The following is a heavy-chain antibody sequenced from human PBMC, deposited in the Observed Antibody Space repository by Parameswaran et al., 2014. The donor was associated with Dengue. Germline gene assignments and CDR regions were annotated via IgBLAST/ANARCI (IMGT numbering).Heavy chain of an antibody. V-gene: IGHV4-59*03. CDR2: IYYNGNT. Sequence: RWIRQPPGKGLEWIGYIYYNGNTKYNPSLNNRVTISLDTSNNQFSLKVNSVTAADTAVYYCATGDWYFDLWGRGTLVTVSS. D-gene: IGHD1-14*01. CDR3: ATGDWYFDL. J-gene: IGHJ2*01.